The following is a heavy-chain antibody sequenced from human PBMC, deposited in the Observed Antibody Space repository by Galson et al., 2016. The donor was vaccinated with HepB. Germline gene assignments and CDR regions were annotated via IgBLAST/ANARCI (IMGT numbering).Heavy chain of an antibody. J-gene: IGHJ4*02. CDR1: GYDFTSYY. V-gene: IGHV5-51*01. CDR3: ARLSSVGLDS. D-gene: IGHD1-26*01. Sequence: QSGAEVKKPGESLKISCQASGYDFTSYYIDWVRQIPGKGLEWMGHIYPGDSDARYSPSFQGEVTMFFDKSLSTTYLQWNSLKASDTAIYYCARLSSVGLDSWGQGTLVTVSS. CDR2: IYPGDSDA.